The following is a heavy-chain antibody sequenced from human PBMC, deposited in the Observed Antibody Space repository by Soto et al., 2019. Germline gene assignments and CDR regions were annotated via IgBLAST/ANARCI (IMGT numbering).Heavy chain of an antibody. CDR1: GGSLSAFY. CDR2: IYRSGTA. CDR3: ARSPSTSTIGSFDF. J-gene: IGHJ3*01. V-gene: IGHV4-4*07. Sequence: AVTLSLTCAVSGGSLSAFYWNWLRQPAGKGLEWIGRIYRSGTATYNPSLKSRITMSLDTSRSQFSLKLTSVTAADTAVYYCARSPSTSTIGSFDFLGLGTMVTVSS. D-gene: IGHD6-6*01.